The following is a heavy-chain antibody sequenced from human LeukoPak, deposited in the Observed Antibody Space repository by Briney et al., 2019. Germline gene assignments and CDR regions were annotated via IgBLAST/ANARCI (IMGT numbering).Heavy chain of an antibody. CDR1: GGTFNNSA. Sequence: SVKVSCKTSGGTFNNSAISWVRQAPGQGLEWLGGIMPLFGTAGYAQKFQGRVTITKDESTRTVYLELTSLTSDDTAVYYCARDVHDDYGSGWFDPWGPGTLVSVSS. CDR3: ARDVHDDYGSGWFDP. V-gene: IGHV1-69*05. D-gene: IGHD4-17*01. CDR2: IMPLFGTA. J-gene: IGHJ5*02.